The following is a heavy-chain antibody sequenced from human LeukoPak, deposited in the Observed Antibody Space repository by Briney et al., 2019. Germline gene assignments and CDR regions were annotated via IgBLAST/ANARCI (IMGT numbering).Heavy chain of an antibody. CDR2: ITSSGRSM. Sequence: GGSRGPSWAPSKFPFGNLVMTWVGRAQGKGRGGFYQITSSGRSMYYADSVKGRFTISRDNAKNSLYLQMNSLRADDTAVYYCVRDRLVDTPLVRPYWGQGTLVTVSS. J-gene: IGHJ4*02. CDR3: VRDRLVDTPLVRPY. D-gene: IGHD5-18*01. CDR1: KFPFGNLV. V-gene: IGHV3-48*03.